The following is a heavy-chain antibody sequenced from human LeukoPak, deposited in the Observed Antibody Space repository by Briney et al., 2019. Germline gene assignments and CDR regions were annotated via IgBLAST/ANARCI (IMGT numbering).Heavy chain of an antibody. D-gene: IGHD6-19*01. CDR3: ARDRTPYSSGWYKDAFDI. J-gene: IGHJ3*02. CDR1: GGSISSYY. Sequence: SETLSLTCTVSGGSISSYYWSWIRQPPGKGLEWIGYIYYSGSTNYNPSLKSRVTISVDTSKNQFSLKLSSVTAADTAVYYCARDRTPYSSGWYKDAFDIWGQGKMVTVSS. CDR2: IYYSGST. V-gene: IGHV4-59*01.